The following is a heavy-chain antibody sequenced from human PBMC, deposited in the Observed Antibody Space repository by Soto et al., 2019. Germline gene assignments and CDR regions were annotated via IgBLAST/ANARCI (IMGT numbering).Heavy chain of an antibody. CDR2: INPNSGGT. V-gene: IGHV1-2*02. J-gene: IGHJ3*02. D-gene: IGHD2-2*01. Sequence: ASVKVSSKASGYTFTGYYMHWVRQAPGQGLEWMGWINPNSGGTNYAQKFQGRVTMTRDTSISTAYMELSRLRSDDTAGYYCARFEYCSSTSCSESDAFDIWGQGTMVTVSS. CDR3: ARFEYCSSTSCSESDAFDI. CDR1: GYTFTGYY.